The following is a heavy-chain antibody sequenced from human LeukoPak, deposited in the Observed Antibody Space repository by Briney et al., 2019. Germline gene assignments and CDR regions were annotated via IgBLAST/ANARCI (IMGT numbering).Heavy chain of an antibody. Sequence: ASVTVSCTASAYTFTGYYLHWVRQAPGKGPEWVGWINPKNGDTEYAQVFQGRVTMTRGSANSTAYMELSRLTADDPAVYYCARRSRNGLDAFDIWGQGTMVTVSS. CDR3: ARRSRNGLDAFDI. CDR2: INPKNGDT. V-gene: IGHV1-2*02. CDR1: AYTFTGYY. D-gene: IGHD2-8*01. J-gene: IGHJ3*02.